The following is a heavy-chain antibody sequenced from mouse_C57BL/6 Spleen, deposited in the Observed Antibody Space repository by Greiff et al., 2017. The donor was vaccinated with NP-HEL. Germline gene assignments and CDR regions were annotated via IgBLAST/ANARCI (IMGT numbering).Heavy chain of an antibody. V-gene: IGHV1-69*01. Sequence: VQLQQPGAELVMPGASVKLSCKASGYTFTSYWMHWVKQRPGQGLEWIGEIDPSDSYTNYNQKFKGKSTLTVDKSSSTAYMQLSSLTSEDSAVYYCARSRDKDDWGQGTTLTVSS. J-gene: IGHJ2*01. CDR2: IDPSDSYT. CDR3: ARSRDKDD. CDR1: GYTFTSYW.